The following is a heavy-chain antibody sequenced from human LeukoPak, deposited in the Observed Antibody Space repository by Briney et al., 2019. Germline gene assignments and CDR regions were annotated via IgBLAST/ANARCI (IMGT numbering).Heavy chain of an antibody. CDR2: IYYSGSN. D-gene: IGHD4-11*01. V-gene: IGHV4-31*03. Sequence: SETLSLTCTVSGGSISSGGYYWSWIRQHPGKGLEWIGYIYYSGSNYYNPSLKSRVTISVDTSKNQFSLKLSSVTAADTAVYYCARDLSVISAKGSAFDIWGQGTMVTVSS. CDR1: GGSISSGGYY. J-gene: IGHJ3*02. CDR3: ARDLSVISAKGSAFDI.